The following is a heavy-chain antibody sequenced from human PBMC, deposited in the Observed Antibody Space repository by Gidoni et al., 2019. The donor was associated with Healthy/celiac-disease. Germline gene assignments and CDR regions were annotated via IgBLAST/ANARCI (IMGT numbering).Heavy chain of an antibody. CDR1: GYTFTSYG. D-gene: IGHD6-13*01. CDR2: ISAYNVNT. CDR3: ARCPRSWYEYDSFDI. V-gene: IGHV1-18*01. Sequence: QVQLVQSGAEVKKPGASVKVSCKASGYTFTSYGISWVRQAPGQGLEWMGWISAYNVNTNHAQKLQGRVTMTTVTSKSTAYMELRSPRSYDPAVYYCARCPRSWYEYDSFDIWGQGTMVTVSS. J-gene: IGHJ3*02.